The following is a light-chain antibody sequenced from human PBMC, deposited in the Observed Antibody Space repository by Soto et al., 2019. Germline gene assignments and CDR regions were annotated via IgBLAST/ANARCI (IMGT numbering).Light chain of an antibody. CDR1: QSVTSGD. V-gene: IGKV3-20*01. J-gene: IGKJ5*01. Sequence: EIVLTQSPGTLSLSPGERATLSCRASQSVTSGDLAWYQQQPNQAPRLLIYVASYRATAIPDRFSGGGSGTDFTLTISRLEPEDFALYYCQHYSSSPPALTFGQGTRLEIK. CDR3: QHYSSSPPALT. CDR2: VAS.